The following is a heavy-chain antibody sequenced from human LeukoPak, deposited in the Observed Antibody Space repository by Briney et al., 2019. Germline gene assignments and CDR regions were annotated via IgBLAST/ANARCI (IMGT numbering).Heavy chain of an antibody. D-gene: IGHD6-19*01. CDR3: AIIALTGTRLNY. CDR2: INPNSGGT. CDR1: GGTFSSYA. V-gene: IGHV1-2*02. Sequence: ASVKVSCKASGGTFSSYAISWVRQAPGQGLEWMGCINPNSGGTNYAQNFQGRVTMTRDTSSSTAYMELSRLRSDDTAVFYCAIIALTGTRLNYWGQGTLVTVSS. J-gene: IGHJ4*02.